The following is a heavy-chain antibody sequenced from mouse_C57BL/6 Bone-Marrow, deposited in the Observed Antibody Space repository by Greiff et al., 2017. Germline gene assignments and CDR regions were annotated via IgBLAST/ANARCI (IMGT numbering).Heavy chain of an antibody. CDR3: ARGGSSYKGYYFDY. D-gene: IGHD1-1*01. J-gene: IGHJ2*01. CDR1: GYAFSSSW. CDR2: IYPGDGDT. V-gene: IGHV1-82*01. Sequence: QVQLQQSGPELVKPGASVKISCKASGYAFSSSWMNWVKQRPGKGLEWIGRIYPGDGDTNYNGKFKGKATLTADKSSSTAYMQLSSLTSVASAVYFCARGGSSYKGYYFDYWGQGPTRTVSS.